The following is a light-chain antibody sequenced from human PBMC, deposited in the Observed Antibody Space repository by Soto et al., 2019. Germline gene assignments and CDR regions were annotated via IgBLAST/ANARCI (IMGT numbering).Light chain of an antibody. Sequence: IQMTQSPSSLSASVGDRVTIACRASQRIXNALAWYQQKPGKAPNVLXDFASSLQREGPSRLSGSGSGTDFTLTITSLQPEDFATYYFQQSYGTPSTFGQGTRLDIK. CDR2: FAS. CDR1: QRIXNA. CDR3: QQSYGTPST. J-gene: IGKJ5*01. V-gene: IGKV1-39*01.